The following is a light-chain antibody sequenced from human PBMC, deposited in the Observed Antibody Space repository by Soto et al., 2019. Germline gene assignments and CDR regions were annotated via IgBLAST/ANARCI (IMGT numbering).Light chain of an antibody. CDR1: SSDDGGYNY. J-gene: IGLJ2*01. CDR3: CSDAGSYTLGVV. V-gene: IGLV2-11*01. CDR2: DVN. Sequence: QSALTQPRSVSGSPGQSVTISCTGTSSDDGGYNYVSWYQQHPGKAPKLRIYDVNKRPSGVPDRFSGSKSGNTASLTITGLQAEDESEYYCCSDAGSYTLGVVFGRRTKVTVL.